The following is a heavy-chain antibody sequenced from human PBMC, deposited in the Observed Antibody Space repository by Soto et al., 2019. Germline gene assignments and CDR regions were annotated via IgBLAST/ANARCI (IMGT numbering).Heavy chain of an antibody. V-gene: IGHV1-46*01. CDR3: ARELLVVVTTYIRNYGMDV. Sequence: ASVKVSCKASGYTFTSYYMHWVRQAPGQGLEWMGIINPSGGSASYAQKFQGRVTMTRDTSTSTVYMELSSLRSEDTAVYYCARELLVVVTTYIRNYGMDVWGQGTTVTVSS. CDR1: GYTFTSYY. D-gene: IGHD3-22*01. J-gene: IGHJ6*02. CDR2: INPSGGSA.